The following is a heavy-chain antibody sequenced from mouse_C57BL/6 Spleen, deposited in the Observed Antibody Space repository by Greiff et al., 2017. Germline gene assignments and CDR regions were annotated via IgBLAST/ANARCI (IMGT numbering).Heavy chain of an antibody. V-gene: IGHV5-17*01. Sequence: EVKLVESGGGLVKPGGSLKLSCAASGFTFSDYGMHWVRQAPEKGLEWVAYISSGSSTIYYADTVKGRFTISRDNAKNTLFLQMTSLRSEDTAMYYCARELAYYFDYWGQGTTLTVSS. CDR2: ISSGSSTI. J-gene: IGHJ2*01. CDR1: GFTFSDYG. CDR3: ARELAYYFDY.